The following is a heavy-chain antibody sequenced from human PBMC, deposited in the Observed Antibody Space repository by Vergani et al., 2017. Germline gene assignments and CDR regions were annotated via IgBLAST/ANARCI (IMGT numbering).Heavy chain of an antibody. CDR1: GFTVSSNY. J-gene: IGHJ4*02. CDR2: IYSGGST. V-gene: IGHV3-53*01. Sequence: EVQLVESGGGLIQPGGSLRLSCAASGFTVSSNYMSWVRQAPGKGLEWVSVIYSGGSTYYADSVKGRFTISRDNSKNTLYLQMNSLRAEDTAAYYCARGARSYYDSSGYFGYWGQGTLVTVSS. D-gene: IGHD3-22*01. CDR3: ARGARSYYDSSGYFGY.